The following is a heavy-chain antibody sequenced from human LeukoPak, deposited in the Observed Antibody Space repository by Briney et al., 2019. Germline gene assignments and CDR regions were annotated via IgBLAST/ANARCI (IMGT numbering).Heavy chain of an antibody. CDR2: INSNGSST. CDR1: GFTFSGYW. J-gene: IGHJ3*02. Sequence: GSLRLSCAASGFTFSGYWMHWVRQAPGKGLVWVSRINSNGSSTSYADSVKGRFTISRDNAKNTLYLQMNSLRAEDTAVYYCARGGRYSNAAFDIWGQGTMVTVSS. D-gene: IGHD5-18*01. V-gene: IGHV3-74*01. CDR3: ARGGRYSNAAFDI.